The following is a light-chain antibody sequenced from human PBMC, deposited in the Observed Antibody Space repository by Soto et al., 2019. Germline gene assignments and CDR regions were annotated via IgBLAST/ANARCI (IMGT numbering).Light chain of an antibody. CDR3: QQYGGAPDT. J-gene: IGKJ5*01. Sequence: EIVMTQSPATLSVSPGERATLSCRASQSVSNNYLAWYQQKPGQAPRLLIYGAFSRATGIPDRISGGGSGTDFTLTISRLEPEDSAVYYCQQYGGAPDTFGQGTRLEIK. CDR1: QSVSNNY. CDR2: GAF. V-gene: IGKV3-20*01.